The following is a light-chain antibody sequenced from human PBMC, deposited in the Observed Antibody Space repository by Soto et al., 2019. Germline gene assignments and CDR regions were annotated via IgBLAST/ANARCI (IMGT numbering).Light chain of an antibody. CDR1: QSLVYRDGNTY. J-gene: IGKJ1*01. CDR2: KVC. V-gene: IGKV2-30*01. Sequence: DVVMTQSPLSLPVTIGQSASISSRSSQSLVYRDGNTYLNWYQQRPGQSPRRLIYKVCRRDGGVPDRFSGSGSGTDFTLKISRVETEDVGVYYCLQGTHRSLMTFGQGSKVHIK. CDR3: LQGTHRSLMT.